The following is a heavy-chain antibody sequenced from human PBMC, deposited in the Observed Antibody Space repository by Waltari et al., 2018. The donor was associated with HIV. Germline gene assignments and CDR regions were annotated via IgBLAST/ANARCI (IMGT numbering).Heavy chain of an antibody. D-gene: IGHD2-2*01. J-gene: IGHJ4*02. V-gene: IGHV4-38-2*01. CDR2: IYHSGST. CDR1: GYSISSGYY. CDR3: ARSTTSAPLFGY. Sequence: QVQLQESGPGLVKPSETLSLTCAVSGYSISSGYYWGWIRQPPGKGLEWIGSIYHSGSTYYNPSLKSRVTISGDTSKNQFSLKLSSVTAADTAVYYCARSTTSAPLFGYWGQGTLVTVSS.